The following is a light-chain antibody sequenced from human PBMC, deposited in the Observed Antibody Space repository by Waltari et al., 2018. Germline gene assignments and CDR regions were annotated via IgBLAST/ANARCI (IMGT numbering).Light chain of an antibody. V-gene: IGLV2-11*01. J-gene: IGLJ1*01. Sequence: QSALTQPRPVSGSPGQAVTIACTGPSRAVGTYNRGSWYQQSPGKAPKLMIYDVSKRPSGVPSRFSGSKSGNTASLTISGLQAEDEADYYCCSYAGAYTYVFGTGTKVTVL. CDR3: CSYAGAYTYV. CDR2: DVS. CDR1: SRAVGTYNR.